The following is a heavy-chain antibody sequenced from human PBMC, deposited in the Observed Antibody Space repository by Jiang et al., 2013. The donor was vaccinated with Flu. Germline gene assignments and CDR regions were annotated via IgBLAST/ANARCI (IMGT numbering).Heavy chain of an antibody. J-gene: IGHJ6*02. CDR2: ISSSSSTI. V-gene: IGHV3-48*04. D-gene: IGHD3-3*01. CDR3: AREYRVLRFWGTGMDV. Sequence: VSYISSSSSTIYYADSVKGRFTISRDNAKNSLYLQMNSLRAEDTAVYYCAREYRVLRFWGTGMDVWGQGTTVTVPS.